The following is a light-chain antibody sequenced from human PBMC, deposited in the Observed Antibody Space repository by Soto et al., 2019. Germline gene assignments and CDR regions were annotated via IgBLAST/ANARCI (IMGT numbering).Light chain of an antibody. CDR3: QIYRGSPRFT. V-gene: IGKV3-20*01. CDR1: QTVSSNS. CDR2: GAS. J-gene: IGKJ3*01. Sequence: EIVLTQSPGTLSLSPGERATLSCRASQTVSSNSLAWYQQKPGQAPRLLIYGASSRAAGTPDRFSGSGSGTDFTLTISRLEPEDFAVYYCQIYRGSPRFTFGPGTKVDIK.